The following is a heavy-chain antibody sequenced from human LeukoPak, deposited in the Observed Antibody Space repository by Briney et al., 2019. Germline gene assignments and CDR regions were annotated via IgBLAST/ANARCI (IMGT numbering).Heavy chain of an antibody. Sequence: GGSLRLSCAASGFTFSSYSMNWVRQAPGKELEWISYITGTSYPKMYGDSVRGRFTISRDNAQNSLYLQMNFLRAEDTAHYYCTRDGADTGFDFDYWGQGVLVTVSS. CDR1: GFTFSSYS. D-gene: IGHD2-8*02. CDR3: TRDGADTGFDFDY. CDR2: ITGTSYPK. V-gene: IGHV3-21*05. J-gene: IGHJ4*02.